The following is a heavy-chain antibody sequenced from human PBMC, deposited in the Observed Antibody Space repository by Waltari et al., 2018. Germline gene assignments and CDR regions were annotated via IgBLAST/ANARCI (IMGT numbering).Heavy chain of an antibody. V-gene: IGHV3-53*01. CDR2: IYSGGST. D-gene: IGHD1-1*01. J-gene: IGHJ3*02. CDR1: GFTASSNH. CDR3: ARDRDTTGTKDAFDI. Sequence: EVQLVESGGGLIQPGGSLRLSCAASGFTASSNHLGWVRQAPGKGLEWVSVIYSGGSTYYADSVKGRFTISRDNAKNTLYLQMNSLRAEDTAVYYCARDRDTTGTKDAFDIWGQGTMVTVSS.